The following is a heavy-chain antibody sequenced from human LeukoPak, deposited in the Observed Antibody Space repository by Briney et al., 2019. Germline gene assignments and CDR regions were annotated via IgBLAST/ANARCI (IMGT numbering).Heavy chain of an antibody. CDR3: ARDASDYYGSGSYY. V-gene: IGHV4-4*07. J-gene: IGHJ4*02. CDR2: IYSSGNT. CDR1: GGSITSYF. D-gene: IGHD3-10*01. Sequence: PSETLSLTCPVSGGSITSYFWGWIRQPAGKGLEWIGRIYSSGNTNYNPSLKSRVTMSVDTSKNQFSLKLSSVTAADTAVYYCARDASDYYGSGSYYWGQGTLVTVSS.